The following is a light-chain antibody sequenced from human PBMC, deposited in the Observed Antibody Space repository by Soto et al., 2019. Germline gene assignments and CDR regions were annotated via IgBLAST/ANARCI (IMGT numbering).Light chain of an antibody. Sequence: DIVMTQSPLSLPVTPGEPASISCRSSQSLLHSHGYHYLDWYLQKPGQSPQLLIYLASNRAFGVPDRFSGSGSGTDFTLKISRVEAEDVGVYYCMQPLQSWTFGQGTKVNIK. CDR1: QSLLHSHGYHY. CDR2: LAS. J-gene: IGKJ1*01. CDR3: MQPLQSWT. V-gene: IGKV2-28*01.